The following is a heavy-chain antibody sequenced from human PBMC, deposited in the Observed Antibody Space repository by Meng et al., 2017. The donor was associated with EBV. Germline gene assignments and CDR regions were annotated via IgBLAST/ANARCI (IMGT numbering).Heavy chain of an antibody. V-gene: IGHV1-18*01. CDR1: GYNITCYR. CDR2: ISAYNGNT. CDR3: ARGLDYFDY. Sequence: VELVQPGAEVKNPCDSVKVSCTASGYNITCYRISWVRQAPGMGLKRIGWISAYNGNTYYAQKLQGRVTMTTDESTRITYMELRSLGSDYTAVYYGARGLDYFDYWGQGTLVTVSS. J-gene: IGHJ4*02.